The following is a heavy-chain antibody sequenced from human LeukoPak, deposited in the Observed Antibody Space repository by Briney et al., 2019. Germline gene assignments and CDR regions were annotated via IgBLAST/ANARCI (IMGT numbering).Heavy chain of an antibody. CDR3: ARGLTATTKWAWFDP. CDR2: INPSGGST. Sequence: ASVKVSCKASGYTFTSYYMHWVRQAPGQGLEWMGIINPSGGSTSYAQKFQGRVTMTRDMSTSTVYMELSSLRSEDTAVYYCARGLTATTKWAWFDPWSQGTLVTVFS. CDR1: GYTFTSYY. V-gene: IGHV1-46*01. D-gene: IGHD1-7*01. J-gene: IGHJ5*02.